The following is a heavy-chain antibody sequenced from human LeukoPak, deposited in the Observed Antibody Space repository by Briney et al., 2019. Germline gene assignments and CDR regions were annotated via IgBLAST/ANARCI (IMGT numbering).Heavy chain of an antibody. V-gene: IGHV4-4*07. CDR2: IYSTGST. CDR3: ARQIASAGTAGFDF. J-gene: IGHJ4*02. D-gene: IGHD6-13*01. Sequence: SETPSLTCTVSGGSMSSYYWSWIRQPAGKGLEWIGRIYSTGSTNYNPSLKSRVTMSVDTSKNQFSLRLRSVTAADTAVYYCARQIASAGTAGFDFWGQGALVTVSS. CDR1: GGSMSSYY.